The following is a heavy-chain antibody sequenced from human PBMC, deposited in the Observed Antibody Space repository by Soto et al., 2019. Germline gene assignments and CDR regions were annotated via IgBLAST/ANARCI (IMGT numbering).Heavy chain of an antibody. CDR3: AKDFDSYSSGRYGMDV. Sequence: EVQLLESGGGLVQPGGSLRLSCAASVFTFSSHAMSWVRQAPGKGLEWVSTISSGGDNTYSADSVKGRFTISRDNSKNTLYLQWNGLRAEDRAEYYGAKDFDSYSSGRYGMDVWGQGTTVTSP. J-gene: IGHJ6*02. CDR1: VFTFSSHA. V-gene: IGHV3-23*01. D-gene: IGHD6-19*01. CDR2: ISSGGDNT.